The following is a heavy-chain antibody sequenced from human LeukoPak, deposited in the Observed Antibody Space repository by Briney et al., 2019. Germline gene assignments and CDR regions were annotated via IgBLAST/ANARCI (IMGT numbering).Heavy chain of an antibody. CDR2: IYYSGST. Sequence: PSETLSLTCTVSGGSISSYYWSWIRQPPGKGLEWIGYIYYSGSTNYNPSLKSRVTISVDTSKNQYSLKLSSVTAADTAVYYCARATTGTTNWFDPWGQGPLVSVSS. V-gene: IGHV4-59*01. D-gene: IGHD1-1*01. CDR3: ARATTGTTNWFDP. J-gene: IGHJ5*02. CDR1: GGSISSYY.